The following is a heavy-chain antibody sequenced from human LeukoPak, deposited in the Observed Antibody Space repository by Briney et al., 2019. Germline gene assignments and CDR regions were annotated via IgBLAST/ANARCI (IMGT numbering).Heavy chain of an antibody. CDR1: DGSLTGYY. J-gene: IGHJ5*02. CDR2: VFYTGGT. Sequence: SGTLSLTCTVSDGSLTGYYWSWIRQPPGKGLEWIGYVFYTGGTLYNPSLKSRVTISVDASKTQFSLKLSSVTAADTAVYYCARSSQSGSNTLGFDPWGQGTLVTVSS. V-gene: IGHV4-59*01. D-gene: IGHD1-26*01. CDR3: ARSSQSGSNTLGFDP.